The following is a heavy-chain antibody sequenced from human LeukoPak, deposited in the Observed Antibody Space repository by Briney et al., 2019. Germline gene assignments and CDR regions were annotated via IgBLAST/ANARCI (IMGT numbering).Heavy chain of an antibody. J-gene: IGHJ4*02. CDR1: VFTFSNYW. CDR2: IKQDGGEK. V-gene: IGHV3-7*03. D-gene: IGHD3-3*01. Sequence: PGGSLRLSCAASVFTFSNYWLTWVRQAPGKGLEWVANIKQDGGEKYYVDSVKGRFTISRDNAKNSLYLQMNSLRAEDTALYYCAKENYDFWSGYPHFDYWGQGTLVTVSS. CDR3: AKENYDFWSGYPHFDY.